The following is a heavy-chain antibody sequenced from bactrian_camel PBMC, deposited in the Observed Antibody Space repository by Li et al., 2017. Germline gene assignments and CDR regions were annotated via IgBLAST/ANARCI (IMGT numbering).Heavy chain of an antibody. D-gene: IGHD6*01. CDR1: GYTYSPYC. J-gene: IGHJ6*01. Sequence: HVQLVESGGGSVQAGGSLRLSCTFSGYTYSPYCLGWFRQAAGKEREVVATIGDPGTTTHTDSAKGRFTISKDNAKNTLYLQMNSLKPEDTAMYYCAAVRYGGSWHPLCRARSADFGYWGQGTQVTVS. V-gene: IGHV3S55*01. CDR3: AAVRYGGSWHPLCRARSADFGY. CDR2: IGDPGTT.